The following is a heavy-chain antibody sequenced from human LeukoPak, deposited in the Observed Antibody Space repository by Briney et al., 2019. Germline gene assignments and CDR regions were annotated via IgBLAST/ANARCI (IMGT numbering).Heavy chain of an antibody. Sequence: GGPLRLSCEASGFTFRAYDMTWLRQAPGKGLEWVSSIGSDNKPHYSEPVEGRFAISRDNSKSMLFLQLNSLRAEDTALYYCARDLHYYGAMDVWGQGTTVTVSS. J-gene: IGHJ6*02. CDR1: GFTFRAYD. CDR3: ARDLHYYGAMDV. V-gene: IGHV3-23*01. D-gene: IGHD3-10*01. CDR2: IGSDNKP.